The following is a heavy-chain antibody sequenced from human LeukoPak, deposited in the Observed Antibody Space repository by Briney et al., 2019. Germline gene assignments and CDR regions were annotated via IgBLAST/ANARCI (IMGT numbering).Heavy chain of an antibody. CDR1: GYTITSYG. D-gene: IGHD2-2*01. V-gene: IGHV1-18*01. Sequence: GASVKVSCKASGYTITSYGISWVRQAPGQGLEWMGWISAYNGNTNYAQKLQGRVTMTTDTSTSTAYMELRSLRFDDTAVYYCARGDIVVVPAAIGEDAFDIWGQGTMVTVSS. J-gene: IGHJ3*02. CDR3: ARGDIVVVPAAIGEDAFDI. CDR2: ISAYNGNT.